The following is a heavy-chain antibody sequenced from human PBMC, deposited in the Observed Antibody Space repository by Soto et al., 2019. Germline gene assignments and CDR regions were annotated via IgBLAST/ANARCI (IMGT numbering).Heavy chain of an antibody. CDR3: ETHLAPSYTFDI. V-gene: IGHV3-74*01. J-gene: IGHJ3*02. Sequence: GGSLRLSCAASGFTFSAYWMHWVRQAPGKGLVWVSRINSDGSGTTYADSVKGRFTISRDNAKNTLYLQMNSLRAEDTAVYYSETHLAPSYTFDIWGQGTMVTVSS. CDR1: GFTFSAYW. D-gene: IGHD2-2*02. CDR2: INSDGSGT.